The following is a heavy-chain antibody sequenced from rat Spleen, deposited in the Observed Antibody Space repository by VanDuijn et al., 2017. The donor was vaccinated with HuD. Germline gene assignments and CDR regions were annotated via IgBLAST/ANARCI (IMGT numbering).Heavy chain of an antibody. D-gene: IGHD1-11*01. Sequence: EVQLVESGGGLVQPGRSLKLSCAPSGFTLSDYYMVWVRQAPKKGMEEVASISYEGNSTYYGYAVKGRFTISRDNAKSTLSLQMDSLRSEDTATYYCARRSYGGYYFDYWGQGVMVTVSS. V-gene: IGHV5-22*01. CDR1: GFTLSDYY. CDR2: ISYEGNST. J-gene: IGHJ2*01. CDR3: ARRSYGGYYFDY.